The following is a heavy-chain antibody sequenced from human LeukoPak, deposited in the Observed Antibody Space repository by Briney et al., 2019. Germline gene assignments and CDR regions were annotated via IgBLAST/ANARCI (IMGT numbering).Heavy chain of an antibody. J-gene: IGHJ3*02. CDR1: GDSIGSYY. CDR2: MYSSGTT. D-gene: IGHD3-9*01. CDR3: ARDPYYDILTGYLIRGAFDT. V-gene: IGHV4-4*07. Sequence: SETLSLTCTVSGDSIGSYYWSWIRQSAGKRLEWIGRMYSSGTTDYNPSLQSRVTMSIDTSKNQFSLKLNSVTAADTAVYYCARDPYYDILTGYLIRGAFDTWGLGTLVTVSS.